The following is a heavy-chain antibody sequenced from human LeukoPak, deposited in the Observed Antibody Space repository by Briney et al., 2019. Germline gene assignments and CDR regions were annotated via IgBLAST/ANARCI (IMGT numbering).Heavy chain of an antibody. CDR2: IRYDGNNK. Sequence: GGSLRLSCAASGFTFSDYSMHWVRQAPGKGLNWVASIRYDGNNKYYADSVKGRFTISRDNSKNMLYLEMNSLSTEDTAVYYCAKVGWDIVVVPAYYYYYYMDVWGKGTTVTISS. CDR1: GFTFSDYS. J-gene: IGHJ6*03. D-gene: IGHD2-2*01. CDR3: AKVGWDIVVVPAYYYYYYMDV. V-gene: IGHV3-30*02.